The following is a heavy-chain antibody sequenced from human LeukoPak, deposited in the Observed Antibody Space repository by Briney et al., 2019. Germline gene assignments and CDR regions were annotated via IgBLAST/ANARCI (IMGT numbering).Heavy chain of an antibody. Sequence: GESLKISCQGSGYTFNNYWIGWVRQMPGKGLEWMGIIYPGDSDVTYSPSFQGHVTISADKSISTAYLQWSSLKASDTAMYYCARRSSGYNWFDPWGQGTLVTVSS. D-gene: IGHD6-19*01. CDR1: GYTFNNYW. V-gene: IGHV5-51*01. CDR3: ARRSSGYNWFDP. J-gene: IGHJ5*01. CDR2: IYPGDSDV.